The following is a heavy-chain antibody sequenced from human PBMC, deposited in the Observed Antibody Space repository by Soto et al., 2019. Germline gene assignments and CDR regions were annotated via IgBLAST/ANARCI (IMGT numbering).Heavy chain of an antibody. V-gene: IGHV3-30*18. D-gene: IGHD3-3*01. CDR3: AKDPYYDFWSGYYTAPIDY. CDR2: ISYDGSNK. J-gene: IGHJ4*02. CDR1: GFTFSSDG. Sequence: SGGSLRLSCAASGFTFSSDGMHWVRQAPGKGLEWVAVISYDGSNKYYADSVKGRFTISRDNSKNTLYLQMNSLRAEDTAVYYCAKDPYYDFWSGYYTAPIDYWGQGTLVTVSS.